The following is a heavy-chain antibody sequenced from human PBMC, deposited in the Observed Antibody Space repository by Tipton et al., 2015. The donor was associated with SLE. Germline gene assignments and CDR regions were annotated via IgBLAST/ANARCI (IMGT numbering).Heavy chain of an antibody. V-gene: IGHV1-18*01. CDR1: GYSFSSYG. Sequence: QVQLVQSGAEVKKPGASVKVSCKASGYSFSSYGISWVRQAPGQGLEWMGWISGYNGHTNYAQKLQGRVTMTTDTSTSTAYMELRSLRSDDTAVYYCAITLLEYSSSFDPWGQGTLVTVSS. D-gene: IGHD6-6*01. J-gene: IGHJ5*02. CDR2: ISGYNGHT. CDR3: AITLLEYSSSFDP.